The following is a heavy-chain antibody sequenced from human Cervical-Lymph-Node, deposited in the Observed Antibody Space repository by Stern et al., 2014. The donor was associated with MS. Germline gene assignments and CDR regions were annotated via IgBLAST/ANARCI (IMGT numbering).Heavy chain of an antibody. D-gene: IGHD3-10*01. V-gene: IGHV1-8*01. J-gene: IGHJ5*02. CDR1: GYTFTSYD. CDR2: MNPNSGNT. Sequence: VQLVESGAEVKKPGASVKVSCKASGYTFTSYDINWGRQATGQGLERMGWMNPNSGNTGYAQKFQGRVTMTRNTSISTAYMELSSLRSEDTAVYYCARDCKLRRFGSRGWFDPWGQGTLVTVSS. CDR3: ARDCKLRRFGSRGWFDP.